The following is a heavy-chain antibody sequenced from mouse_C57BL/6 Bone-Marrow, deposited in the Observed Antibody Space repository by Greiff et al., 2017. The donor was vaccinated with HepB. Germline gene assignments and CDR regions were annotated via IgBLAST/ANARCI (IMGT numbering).Heavy chain of an antibody. Sequence: QVQLKQSGPELVKPGASVKISCKASGYAFSSSWMNWVKQRPGKGLEWIGRIYPGDGDTNYNGKFKGKATLTADKSSSTAYMQRSSLTSEDSAVYFCARWSKPYWYFDVWGTGTTVTVSS. CDR1: GYAFSSSW. V-gene: IGHV1-82*01. CDR2: IYPGDGDT. CDR3: ARWSKPYWYFDV. J-gene: IGHJ1*03.